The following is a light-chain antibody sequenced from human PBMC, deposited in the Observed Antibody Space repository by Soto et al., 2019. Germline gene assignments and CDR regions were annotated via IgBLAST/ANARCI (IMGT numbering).Light chain of an antibody. V-gene: IGLV2-14*01. J-gene: IGLJ1*01. CDR2: DVS. Sequence: QSVLTQPASVSGSPGQSITISCTGTSSDVGGYNYVSWYQQHPGKAPKFIIHDVSNRPSGVSNRFSDSKSGNTASLTISGLQAEDDSDYYCSSYTTSNTRQIVFGTGTNVTVL. CDR1: SSDVGGYNY. CDR3: SSYTTSNTRQIV.